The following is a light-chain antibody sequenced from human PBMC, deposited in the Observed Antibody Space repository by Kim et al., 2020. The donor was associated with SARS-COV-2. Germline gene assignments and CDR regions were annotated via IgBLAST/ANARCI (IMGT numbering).Light chain of an antibody. CDR1: SSNSGAGYD. J-gene: IGLJ1*01. CDR2: GNS. Sequence: QRVTISCTGSSSNSGAGYDVHWYQQLPGTAPKPLIYGNSNRPSGVPDRFSGSKSGTSASLAITGLQAEDEADYYCQSYDSSLSGYVFGTGTKVTVL. V-gene: IGLV1-40*01. CDR3: QSYDSSLSGYV.